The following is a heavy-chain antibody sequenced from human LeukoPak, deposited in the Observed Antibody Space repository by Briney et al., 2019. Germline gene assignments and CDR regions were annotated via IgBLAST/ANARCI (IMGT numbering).Heavy chain of an antibody. V-gene: IGHV1-69*13. CDR1: GGTFSSYA. CDR3: ARSMTTVTTRFDY. CDR2: IIPIFGTA. Sequence: GASVKVSCKASGGTFSSYAISWVRQAPGQGLEWMGGIIPIFGTANYAQKFQGRVTITADEFTSTAYMELSSLRSEDTAVYYCARSMTTVTTRFDYWGQGTLVTVSS. J-gene: IGHJ4*02. D-gene: IGHD4-11*01.